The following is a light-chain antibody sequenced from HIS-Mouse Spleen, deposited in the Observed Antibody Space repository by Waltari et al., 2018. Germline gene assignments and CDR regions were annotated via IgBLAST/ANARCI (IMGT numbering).Light chain of an antibody. J-gene: IGLJ2*01. CDR2: EDS. Sequence: SYELTQPPSVSVSPGQTARITCSGDTLPKKYAHWYQQKSGQAHVLVIYEDSNRPTGIPGRFSGSSSGTMATLTISGAQVEDEADYYCYSTDSSGNHRVFGGGTKLTVL. CDR3: YSTDSSGNHRV. V-gene: IGLV3-10*01. CDR1: TLPKKY.